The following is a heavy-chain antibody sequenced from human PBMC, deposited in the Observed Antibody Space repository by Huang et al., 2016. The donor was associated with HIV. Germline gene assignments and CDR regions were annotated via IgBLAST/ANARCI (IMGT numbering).Heavy chain of an antibody. D-gene: IGHD1-26*01. V-gene: IGHV1-69*01. CDR3: AREFEYTSSDFAFDI. J-gene: IGHJ3*02. CDR2: IIPILGTT. Sequence: QVQLVQSGAEVKKSGSSVKVSCKASGGTFSSFGITWVRQAPGQGLEWMGGIIPILGTTNYAQKFQGRGTITADEFTSTAHRELRRLRSGDTAVYYCAREFEYTSSDFAFDIWGQGTLVTVSS. CDR1: GGTFSSFG.